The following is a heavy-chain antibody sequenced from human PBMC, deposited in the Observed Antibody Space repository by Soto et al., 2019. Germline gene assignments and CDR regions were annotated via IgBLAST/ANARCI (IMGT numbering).Heavy chain of an antibody. CDR3: ARVLGGYSGYDPYYYYYGMDV. V-gene: IGHV4-59*01. CDR2: IYYSGSP. D-gene: IGHD5-12*01. Sequence: QVQLQESGPGLVKPSETLSLTCTVSGGSISSYYWSWIRQPPGKGLEWIGYIYYSGSPNYNPSLKSRVTISVDTSKNQFSLKLSSVTAADTAVYYCARVLGGYSGYDPYYYYYGMDVWGQGTTVTVSS. CDR1: GGSISSYY. J-gene: IGHJ6*02.